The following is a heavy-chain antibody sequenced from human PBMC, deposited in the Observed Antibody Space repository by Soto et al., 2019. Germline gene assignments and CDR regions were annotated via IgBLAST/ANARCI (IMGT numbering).Heavy chain of an antibody. CDR3: AKGRVVTAMDYYYGMDV. J-gene: IGHJ6*02. D-gene: IGHD2-21*02. CDR2: ISWNSGSI. Sequence: GGSLRLSCAASGFTFDDYAMHWVRQAPGKGLEWVSGISWNSGSIGYADSVKGRFTISRDNAKNSLYLQMNSLRAEDTALYYCAKGRVVTAMDYYYGMDVWGQGTTVTVSS. V-gene: IGHV3-9*01. CDR1: GFTFDDYA.